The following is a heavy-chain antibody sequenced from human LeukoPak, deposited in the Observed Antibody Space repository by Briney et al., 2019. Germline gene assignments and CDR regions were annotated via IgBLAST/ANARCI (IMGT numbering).Heavy chain of an antibody. V-gene: IGHV4-34*01. CDR2: INHSGST. CDR3: ARAVYYDSSGSAFDI. Sequence: SETLSLTCAVYGGSFSGYYWSWIRQPPGKGLEWIGEINHSGSTNYNPSLKSRVTISVDTSKNQFSLKLSSVTAADTAVYYCARAVYYDSSGSAFDIWGKGTRVTVFS. D-gene: IGHD3-22*01. J-gene: IGHJ3*02. CDR1: GGSFSGYY.